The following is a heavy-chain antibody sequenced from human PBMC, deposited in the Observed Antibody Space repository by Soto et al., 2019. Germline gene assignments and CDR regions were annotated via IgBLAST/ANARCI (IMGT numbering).Heavy chain of an antibody. V-gene: IGHV4-59*01. CDR2: IYYSGST. CDR3: ARAALVQEYYFDY. J-gene: IGHJ4*02. D-gene: IGHD3-9*01. Sequence: SETLSLTCTVSGGSISSYYWSWIRQPPGKGLEWIGYIYYSGSTNYNPSLKSRVTISVDTSKNQFSLKLSSVTAADTAVYYCARAALVQEYYFDYWGQGTLVTVSS. CDR1: GGSISSYY.